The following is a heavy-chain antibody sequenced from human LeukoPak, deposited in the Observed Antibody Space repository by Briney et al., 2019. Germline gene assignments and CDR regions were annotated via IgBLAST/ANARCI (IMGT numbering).Heavy chain of an antibody. D-gene: IGHD3-10*01. CDR3: ARGNGSGSPIDY. Sequence: SETLSLTCTVFGGSISNYFWSWIRQPAGKGLEWIGRIYSNGNTNYNPSLKSRLTMSIDTSKNQFSLRLTSVTAADTAVFYCARGNGSGSPIDYWGQGTLVTVSS. V-gene: IGHV4-4*07. CDR1: GGSISNYF. CDR2: IYSNGNT. J-gene: IGHJ4*02.